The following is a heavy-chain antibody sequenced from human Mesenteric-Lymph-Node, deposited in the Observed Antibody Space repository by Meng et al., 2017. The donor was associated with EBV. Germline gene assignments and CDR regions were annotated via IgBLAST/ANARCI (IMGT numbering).Heavy chain of an antibody. Sequence: LQLQESGPGLVKPSETLSLTCTVSGGSIGSPIYYWGWIRQPPGKGLEWIGTFSYSGTTYYNTSLKSRVTISVDVSKNQFSLKLSSVTAADTAVYFCARADYYDTSGVVDYWGQGTLVTVSS. D-gene: IGHD3-22*01. CDR2: FSYSGTT. J-gene: IGHJ4*02. CDR1: GGSIGSPIYY. CDR3: ARADYYDTSGVVDY. V-gene: IGHV4-39*01.